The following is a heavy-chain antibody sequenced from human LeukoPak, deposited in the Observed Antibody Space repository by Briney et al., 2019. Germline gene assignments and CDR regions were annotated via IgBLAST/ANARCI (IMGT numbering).Heavy chain of an antibody. CDR1: GGSISSGDYY. Sequence: PSQTLSLTCTVSGGSISSGDYYWSWIRQPPGKGLEWIGYIYYSGSTYYNPSLKSRVTISVDTSKNQFSLKLSSVTAADTAVYYCARGRDTAMVTPYYYYYMDVWGKGTTVTVSS. J-gene: IGHJ6*03. CDR3: ARGRDTAMVTPYYYYYMDV. D-gene: IGHD5-18*01. V-gene: IGHV4-30-4*08. CDR2: IYYSGST.